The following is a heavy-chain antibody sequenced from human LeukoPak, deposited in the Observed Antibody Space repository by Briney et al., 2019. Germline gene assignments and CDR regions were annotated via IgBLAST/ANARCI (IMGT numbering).Heavy chain of an antibody. Sequence: GGSLRLSCAASGFTFSSYWMSWVRQAPGKGLEGVANIKQDGREKYYEDSVRGRFTISRDNAKNSLYLQMNGLRDEDTAVYYCARVYYSDEDFDGLSPYYFDYWGQGTLVTVSS. J-gene: IGHJ4*02. CDR1: GFTFSSYW. CDR3: ARVYYSDEDFDGLSPYYFDY. D-gene: IGHD3-9*01. CDR2: IKQDGREK. V-gene: IGHV3-7*03.